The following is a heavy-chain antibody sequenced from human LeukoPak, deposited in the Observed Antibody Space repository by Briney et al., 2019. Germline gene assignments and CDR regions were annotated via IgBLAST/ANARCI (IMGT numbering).Heavy chain of an antibody. CDR3: ARHPGDFTGIVKYYYMDV. D-gene: IGHD1-26*01. CDR2: INEDGSEK. CDR1: AFTFSRYW. J-gene: IGHJ6*03. V-gene: IGHV3-7*01. Sequence: GGSLRLSCAASAFTFSRYWTTWVRQAPGKGLEWVANINEDGSEKYYLDSVRGRFTISRDNAKNSLYLQMNSLRAGDTAVYYCARHPGDFTGIVKYYYMDVWGKGTTVTVSS.